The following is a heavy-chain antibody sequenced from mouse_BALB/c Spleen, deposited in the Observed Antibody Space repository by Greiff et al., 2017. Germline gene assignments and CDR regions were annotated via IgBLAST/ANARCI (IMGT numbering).Heavy chain of an antibody. Sequence: EVQGVESGGGLVQPGGSQKLSCAASGFTFSSFGMHWVRQAPEKGLEWVAYISSGSSTIYYADTVKGRFTISRDNPKNTLFLQMTSLRSEDTAMYYCARPSYGNYYAMDYWGQGTSVTVSS. D-gene: IGHD2-1*01. V-gene: IGHV5-17*02. CDR2: ISSGSSTI. CDR3: ARPSYGNYYAMDY. CDR1: GFTFSSFG. J-gene: IGHJ4*01.